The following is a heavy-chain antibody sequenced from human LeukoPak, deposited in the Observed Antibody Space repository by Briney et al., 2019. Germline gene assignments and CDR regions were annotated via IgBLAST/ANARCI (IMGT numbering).Heavy chain of an antibody. Sequence: GGSLRLSCAASGFTFSNYWMHWVRQAPGKGLVWVSRIRPDGSATSYAESVKGRLTISRDNAKNSLYLQMNSLRAEDTAVYYCARGADSGYSSDNWGQGTLVSVSS. J-gene: IGHJ4*02. V-gene: IGHV3-74*01. CDR3: ARGADSGYSSDN. D-gene: IGHD3-9*01. CDR1: GFTFSNYW. CDR2: IRPDGSAT.